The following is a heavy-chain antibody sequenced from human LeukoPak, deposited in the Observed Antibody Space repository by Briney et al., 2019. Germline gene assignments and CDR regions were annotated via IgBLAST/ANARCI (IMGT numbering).Heavy chain of an antibody. CDR2: ISYDGSNK. Sequence: GGSLRLSCAAAGFTFSSYGMHWVRQAPGKGLEWVAVISYDGSNKYYADSVKGRFTISRDNSKNTLYLQMNSLRAEDTAVYYCAKIPTDTATVTQDYWGQGTLATVSS. V-gene: IGHV3-30*18. CDR1: GFTFSSYG. CDR3: AKIPTDTATVTQDY. J-gene: IGHJ4*02. D-gene: IGHD5-18*01.